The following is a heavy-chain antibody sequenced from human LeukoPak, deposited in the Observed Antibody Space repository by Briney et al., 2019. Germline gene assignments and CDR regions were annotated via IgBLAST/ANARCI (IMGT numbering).Heavy chain of an antibody. D-gene: IGHD5-24*01. CDR3: ASQSEEMVFGY. CDR2: IYTSGST. CDR1: GGSISSGSYY. V-gene: IGHV4-61*02. J-gene: IGHJ4*02. Sequence: SETLSLTCTVSGGSISSGSYYWSWIRQPAGKGLEYIGRIYTSGSTNYNPSLKSRVSISVDTSKNQFSLKLSSVTAADTAVYYCASQSEEMVFGYWGQGTLVTVSS.